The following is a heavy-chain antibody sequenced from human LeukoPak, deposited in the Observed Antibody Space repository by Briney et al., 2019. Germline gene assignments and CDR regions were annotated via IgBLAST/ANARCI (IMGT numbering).Heavy chain of an antibody. CDR2: ISSSGSSI. Sequence: SXXWXRQAPGXXXXWVSYISSSGSSISXADSVKGRFTISRDNAKNXLYLQMNSLRAEDTAVYYCXXXXXXXAXXXXYWGQGXLXTVSS. CDR3: XXXXXXXAXXXXY. J-gene: IGHJ4*02. V-gene: IGHV3-48*01. CDR1: S.